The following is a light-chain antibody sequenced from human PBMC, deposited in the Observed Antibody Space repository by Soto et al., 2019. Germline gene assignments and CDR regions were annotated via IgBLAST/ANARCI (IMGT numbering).Light chain of an antibody. CDR2: DTN. CDR3: LLSYSGARVV. V-gene: IGLV7-46*01. CDR1: TGAVTSGHY. Sequence: QAVVTQEPSLTVSPGGTVTLTCGSSTGAVTSGHYPFWFQQKPGQAPRTLIYDTNNKHSWTPARFSGSLLGDKAALTLSGAQPEDEADYYCLLSYSGARVVFGGGTKLTVL. J-gene: IGLJ2*01.